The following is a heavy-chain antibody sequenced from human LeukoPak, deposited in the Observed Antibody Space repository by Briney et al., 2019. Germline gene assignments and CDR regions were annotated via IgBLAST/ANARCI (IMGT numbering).Heavy chain of an antibody. J-gene: IGHJ3*02. CDR1: GFTFRNYW. D-gene: IGHD5-18*01. CDR3: ARGGYHHGFDI. V-gene: IGHV3-74*01. Sequence: PGGSLRLSCAASGFTFRNYWIHWVRQDPGKGLVWISRIDNDGSDTIYADSVKGRFTISRDNAKNTLYLQMNSLRAEDTAVYYCARGGYHHGFDIWGQGTMVTVSS. CDR2: IDNDGSDT.